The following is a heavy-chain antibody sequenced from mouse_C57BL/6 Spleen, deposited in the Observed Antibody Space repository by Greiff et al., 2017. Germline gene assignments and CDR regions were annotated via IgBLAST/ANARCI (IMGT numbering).Heavy chain of an antibody. CDR2: INPSSGYT. CDR3: ASNYYAMDY. J-gene: IGHJ4*01. Sequence: QVQLQQSGAELARPGASVKMSCKASGYTFTSYTMPWVKQRPGQGLEWIGYINPSSGYTKYNQKFKDKATLTADKSSSTAYMQLSSLTSEDSAFYYCASNYYAMDYWGQGTSVTVSS. CDR1: GYTFTSYT. V-gene: IGHV1-4*01.